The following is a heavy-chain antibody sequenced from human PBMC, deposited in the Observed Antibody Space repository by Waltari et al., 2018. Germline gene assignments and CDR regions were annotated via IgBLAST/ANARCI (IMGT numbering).Heavy chain of an antibody. Sequence: QVQLQESGPGLVKPSETLSLTCAVSGYSISSGYYWGWNRQPQGKGLAWIGSIYHRWSTYYNPSLKRRGAISVTTSKNQVSLKLSSVTAADTAVYYCARQGAGVGATSLDYWGQGTLVTVSS. D-gene: IGHD1-26*01. V-gene: IGHV4-38-2*01. CDR3: ARQGAGVGATSLDY. J-gene: IGHJ4*02. CDR2: IYHRWST. CDR1: GYSISSGYY.